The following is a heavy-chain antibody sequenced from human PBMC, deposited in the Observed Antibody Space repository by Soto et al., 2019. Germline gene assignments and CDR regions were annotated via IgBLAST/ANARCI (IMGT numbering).Heavy chain of an antibody. CDR3: ARGRRVAGETYYDFWSGYYFFDY. V-gene: IGHV4-34*01. J-gene: IGHJ4*02. Sequence: SETLSLTCAVYGGSFSGYYWSWIRQPPGKGLEWIGEINHSGSTNYNPSLKSRVTISVDTSKNQFSLKLSSVTAADTAVYYCARGRRVAGETYYDFWSGYYFFDYWGQGTLVTVSS. CDR1: GGSFSGYY. CDR2: INHSGST. D-gene: IGHD3-3*01.